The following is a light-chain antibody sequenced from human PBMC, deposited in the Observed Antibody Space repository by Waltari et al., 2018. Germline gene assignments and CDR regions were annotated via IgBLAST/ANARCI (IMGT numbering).Light chain of an antibody. CDR2: EIS. V-gene: IGKV2D-29*01. Sequence: DIVMTQTPVSLSVTPAQSASISCKSSQSLLYTDGKTYFYWYLQKAGQPPQLLIYEISKRFSGVPDRFSGSGSGTDFTLKISRVEAEDVGVYYCMQTKQFPWTLGQGTKVEVK. J-gene: IGKJ1*01. CDR3: MQTKQFPWT. CDR1: QSLLYTDGKTY.